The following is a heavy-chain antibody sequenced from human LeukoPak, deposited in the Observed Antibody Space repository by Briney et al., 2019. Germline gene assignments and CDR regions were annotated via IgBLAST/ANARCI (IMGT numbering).Heavy chain of an antibody. CDR3: ASDRSSSWYYFDS. CDR1: GFTFHDHG. Sequence: PWGSLRLSCAASGFTFHDHGMSRVRQAPGKGLEWVSGINWNGGSSGYADSAKGRFTISRDNARNSLYLQMNNLRAEDTALYYCASDRSSSWYYFDSWGQGTLVTVSS. J-gene: IGHJ4*02. V-gene: IGHV3-20*04. CDR2: INWNGGSS. D-gene: IGHD6-13*01.